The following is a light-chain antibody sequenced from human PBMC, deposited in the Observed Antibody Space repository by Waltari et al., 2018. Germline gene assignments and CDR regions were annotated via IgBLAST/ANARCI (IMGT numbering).Light chain of an antibody. CDR3: AVWDDSLGGV. CDR1: NSNIGGNS. V-gene: IGLV1-44*01. Sequence: QSVLTQPPSVSGTPGQRVTISCSGSNSNIGGNSENWYQQLPGTAPKLLIHNDNQGPSGVTDRFPASKSCTSASLAITGLQSEDDAYYYCAVWDDSLGGVFGGGTKLTVL. J-gene: IGLJ3*02. CDR2: NDN.